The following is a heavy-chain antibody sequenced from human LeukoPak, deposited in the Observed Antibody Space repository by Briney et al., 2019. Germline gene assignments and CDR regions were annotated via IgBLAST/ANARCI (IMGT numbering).Heavy chain of an antibody. CDR3: ARAGQLRYYMDV. J-gene: IGHJ6*03. CDR2: INPSGGST. D-gene: IGHD5-18*01. CDR1: GYTFTSYY. V-gene: IGHV1-46*01. Sequence: GASVKVSCKASGYTFTSYYMHWVRQAPGQGLEWMGIINPSGGSTSYAQKFQGRVTMTRDMSTSTVYMELSSLRSEDTAVYYCARAGQLRYYMDVWGKGTTVTVSS.